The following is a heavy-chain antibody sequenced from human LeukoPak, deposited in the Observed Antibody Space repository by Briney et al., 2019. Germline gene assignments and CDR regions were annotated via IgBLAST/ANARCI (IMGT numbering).Heavy chain of an antibody. CDR1: GGSINNYY. V-gene: IGHV4-4*07. J-gene: IGHJ4*02. CDR2: IYSSGST. D-gene: IGHD3-22*01. Sequence: PSETLSLTCTVSGGSINNYYWSWIRQPAGKGLEWIGLIYSSGSTSYNPSLKSRVTMSVDTSKKQSSLRLSSVTAADTAVYYCARTPIYYFDNSGYYNWGQGTLVTVSS. CDR3: ARTPIYYFDNSGYYN.